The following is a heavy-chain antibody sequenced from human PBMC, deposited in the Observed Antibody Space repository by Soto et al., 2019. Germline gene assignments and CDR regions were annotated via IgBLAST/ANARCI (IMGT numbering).Heavy chain of an antibody. CDR1: GFTFSSYW. CDR2: INSIGTGT. J-gene: IGHJ4*02. CDR3: ARAVSALAVAGTVY. D-gene: IGHD6-19*01. V-gene: IGHV3-74*01. Sequence: PGGSLRLSCAASGFTFSSYWMYWVRQAPGKGLVWVSRINSIGTGTHYADSVKDRFAISRDNAKNMLYLQMNRLRAEDTAVYYCARAVSALAVAGTVYWGQGTLVTVSS.